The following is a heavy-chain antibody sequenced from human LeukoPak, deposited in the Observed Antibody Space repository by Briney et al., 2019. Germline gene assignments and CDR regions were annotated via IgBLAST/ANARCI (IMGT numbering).Heavy chain of an antibody. V-gene: IGHV3-7*04. Sequence: PGGSLRLSCAASGFSFSRYWMTWVRQAPGEGLEWVANIKQDGTEKYYMDSVKGRFSISRDNAKNSLYLQMNALRAEDTAVYYCARDVRPDYWGQGTLVTVS. CDR3: ARDVRPDY. CDR2: IKQDGTEK. J-gene: IGHJ4*02. CDR1: GFSFSRYW. D-gene: IGHD6-6*01.